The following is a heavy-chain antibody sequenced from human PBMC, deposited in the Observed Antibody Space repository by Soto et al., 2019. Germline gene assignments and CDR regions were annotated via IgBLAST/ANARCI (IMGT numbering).Heavy chain of an antibody. CDR3: ARRPMITFGGVIGHFDY. CDR1: GGSISSYY. V-gene: IGHV4-59*01. J-gene: IGHJ4*02. CDR2: IYYSGST. Sequence: SETLSLTCTVSGGSISSYYWSWIRQPPGKGLEWIGYIYYSGSTNYNPSLKSRVTISVDTSKNQFSLKLSSVTAADTAMYYCARRPMITFGGVIGHFDYWGQGTLVTVSS. D-gene: IGHD3-16*02.